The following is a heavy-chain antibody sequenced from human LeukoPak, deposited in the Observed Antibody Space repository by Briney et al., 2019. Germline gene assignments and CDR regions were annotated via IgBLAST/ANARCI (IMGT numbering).Heavy chain of an antibody. Sequence: SQTLSLTCALSGDSVSSNSAAWNWIRQSPSRGLEWLGRTYYRSKWYNDYAVSVKGRIAINPDTSKNQFSLQQNSVTPEDTAVYYCARAKGRSPLFDYWGQGTLVTVSS. CDR3: ARAKGRSPLFDY. V-gene: IGHV6-1*01. CDR1: GDSVSSNSAA. D-gene: IGHD6-13*01. J-gene: IGHJ4*02. CDR2: TYYRSKWYN.